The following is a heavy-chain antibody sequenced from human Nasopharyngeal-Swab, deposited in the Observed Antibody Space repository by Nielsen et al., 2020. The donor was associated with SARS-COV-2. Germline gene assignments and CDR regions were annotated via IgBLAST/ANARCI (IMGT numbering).Heavy chain of an antibody. Sequence: VRQMPGKGLAWMGGIIPIFGTANYAQKFQGRVTMTADKSTSTAYMELSSLRSEDTAVYYCARDENYYDSSGYYLVRAAFDIWGQGTMVTVSS. CDR3: ARDENYYDSSGYYLVRAAFDI. V-gene: IGHV1-69*06. D-gene: IGHD3-22*01. CDR2: IIPIFGTA. J-gene: IGHJ3*02.